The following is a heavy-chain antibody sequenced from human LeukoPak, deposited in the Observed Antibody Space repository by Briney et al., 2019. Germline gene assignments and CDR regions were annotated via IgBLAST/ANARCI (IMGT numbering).Heavy chain of an antibody. CDR2: ISYDGSNK. CDR3: ARPPEWFGESIAYFDY. V-gene: IGHV3-30*01. CDR1: GFTFSSYA. Sequence: QPGGSLRLSCAASGFTFSSYAMSWVRQAPGKGLGWVADISYDGSNKYYAASVKGRFTISRDNSKNTLYLQMNSLRAEDTAVYYCARPPEWFGESIAYFDYWGQGTLVTVSS. D-gene: IGHD3-10*01. J-gene: IGHJ4*02.